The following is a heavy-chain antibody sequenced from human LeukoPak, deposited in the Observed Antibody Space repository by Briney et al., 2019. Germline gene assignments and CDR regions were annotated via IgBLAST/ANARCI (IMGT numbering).Heavy chain of an antibody. D-gene: IGHD3-22*01. Sequence: SETLSLTCTVSGGSISSYYWSWIRQPPGKGLEWIGYIYYSGSTNYNPSLKSRVTISVDTSKNQFSLKLSSVTAADTAVYYCARAPRYYDSSGSLNWFDPWGQGTLVTVSS. CDR2: IYYSGST. CDR1: GGSISSYY. J-gene: IGHJ5*02. V-gene: IGHV4-59*08. CDR3: ARAPRYYDSSGSLNWFDP.